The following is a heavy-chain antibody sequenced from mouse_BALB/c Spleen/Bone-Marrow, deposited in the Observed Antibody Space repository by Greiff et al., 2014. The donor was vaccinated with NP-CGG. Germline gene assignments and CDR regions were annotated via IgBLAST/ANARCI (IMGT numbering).Heavy chain of an antibody. CDR3: TQLGRFAY. D-gene: IGHD4-1*02. CDR2: INPSNDGT. CDR1: GYTFTNYY. V-gene: IGHV1S16*01. J-gene: IGHJ3*01. Sequence: VQLQQSGAELVKPGASVKLSCKASGYTFTNYYMYWVKQRPGQGLEWIGEINPSNDGTNFNEKFKSTATLTVDKSSSTVYMQLSSLTSEDSAVYYCTQLGRFAYWGQGTLVTVSA.